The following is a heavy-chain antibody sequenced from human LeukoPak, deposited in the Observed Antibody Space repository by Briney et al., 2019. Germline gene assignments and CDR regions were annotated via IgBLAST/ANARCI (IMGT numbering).Heavy chain of an antibody. Sequence: PSETLSLTYAVYGGSFSGYYWSWIRQPPGKGLEWIGEINHSGSTNYNPSLKSRVTISVDTSKNQFSLKLSSVTAADTAVYYCARGAGEQPDPLDYWGQGTLVTVSS. D-gene: IGHD3-16*01. CDR1: GGSFSGYY. CDR3: ARGAGEQPDPLDY. J-gene: IGHJ4*02. CDR2: INHSGST. V-gene: IGHV4-34*01.